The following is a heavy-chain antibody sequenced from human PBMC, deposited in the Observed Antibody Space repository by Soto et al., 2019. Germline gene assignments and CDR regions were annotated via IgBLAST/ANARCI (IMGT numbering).Heavy chain of an antibody. D-gene: IGHD4-17*01. CDR2: INSKTDGGTT. V-gene: IGHV3-15*07. CDR3: TTDSSVNPGYYYYGMAV. Sequence: EVQLVASGGGLVKPGGSLRLSCAASGFTFSNAWMNWVRQAPGKGLEWICGINSKTDGGTTHYAASVKGRSTISSDDSTTTLYLQMNSVKTEDTAVYYCTTDSSVNPGYYYYGMAVWGRGSTVTVSS. CDR1: GFTFSNAW. J-gene: IGHJ6*02.